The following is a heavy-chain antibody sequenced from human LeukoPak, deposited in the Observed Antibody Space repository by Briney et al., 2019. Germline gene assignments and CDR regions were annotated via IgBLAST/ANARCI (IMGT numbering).Heavy chain of an antibody. J-gene: IGHJ3*02. V-gene: IGHV4-59*01. D-gene: IGHD3-3*01. CDR2: IYYSGST. CDR3: ARGRFLDAFDI. Sequence: SETLSLTRTVSAGSMSSSYWSSFRQPPGKGLEWIGYIYYSGSTKYKPSLKSRVTISVDTSKNQFSLELGAVTAAYSAVYSCARGRFLDAFDIWGQGTMVTVSS. CDR1: AGSMSSSY.